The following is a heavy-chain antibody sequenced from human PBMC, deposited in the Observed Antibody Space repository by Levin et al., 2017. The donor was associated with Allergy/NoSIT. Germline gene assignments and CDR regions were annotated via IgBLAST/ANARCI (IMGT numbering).Heavy chain of an antibody. D-gene: IGHD6-13*01. CDR3: ARDITLRPPRYASSWSNWCDP. V-gene: IGHV6-1*01. CDR1: GDSVSSNSAA. J-gene: IGHJ5*02. CDR2: TYYRSKWYN. Sequence: TLSLTCAISGDSVSSNSAAWNWIRQSPSRGLDWLGRTYYRSKWYNDYAVSVRSRITINADTIKNPFSLQMKSVTPEDTAIYYCARDITLRPPRYASSWSNWCDPWGQGTLVVVSS.